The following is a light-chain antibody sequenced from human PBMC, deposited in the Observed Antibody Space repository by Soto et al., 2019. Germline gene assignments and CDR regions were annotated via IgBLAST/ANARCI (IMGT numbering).Light chain of an antibody. Sequence: EIVMTQSPGTLSVSPGERATLSCRASQSVSSYLAWYQQKPGQAPRLLIYDASNRATGIPARFSGSGSGTEFTLTISSLQPDDFATYYCQQYNSYWTFGQGTKVDI. V-gene: IGKV3D-15*01. CDR1: QSVSSY. CDR3: QQYNSYWT. J-gene: IGKJ1*01. CDR2: DAS.